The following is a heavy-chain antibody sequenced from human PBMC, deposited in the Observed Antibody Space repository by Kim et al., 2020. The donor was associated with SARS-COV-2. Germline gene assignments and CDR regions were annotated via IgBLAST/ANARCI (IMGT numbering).Heavy chain of an antibody. J-gene: IGHJ6*02. V-gene: IGHV3-48*02. CDR2: ISSSSSTI. CDR1: GFTFSSYS. CDR3: ARRNSIVVGPPYYYYGMDG. Sequence: GGSLRLSCAASGFTFSSYSMNWVRQAPGKGLEWVSYISSSSSTIYYADSVKGRFTISRDNAKNSLYLQMNSLRDEDTAVYYCARRNSIVVGPPYYYYGMDGWGQGTTVTV. D-gene: IGHD2-15*01.